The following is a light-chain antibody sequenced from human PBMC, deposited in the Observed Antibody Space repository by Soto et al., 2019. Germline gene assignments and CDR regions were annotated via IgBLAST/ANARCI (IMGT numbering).Light chain of an antibody. V-gene: IGLV2-11*01. CDR3: CSYAGSYTVV. J-gene: IGLJ7*01. CDR2: DVS. CDR1: SSDVGVYNY. Sequence: QSVLTQPRSVSGSPGQSVTISCTGTSSDVGVYNYVSWYQQYPGKAPKIMIYDVSKRPSGVPDRFSGSKSDNTASLTISGLQAEDEADYYCCSYAGSYTVVFGIGTQLTVL.